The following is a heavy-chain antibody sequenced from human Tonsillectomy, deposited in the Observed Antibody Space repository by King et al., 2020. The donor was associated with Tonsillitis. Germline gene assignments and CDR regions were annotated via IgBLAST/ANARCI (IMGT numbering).Heavy chain of an antibody. V-gene: IGHV5-10-1*03. Sequence: QLVQSGAEVKKPGESLRISCKGSGYSFTSYWISWVRQKPGKGLEWMGRIDPSDSYIHDSPSFQGHVTISVEKSISTAYLQWSSLKASDTAMYYCARPRGTKMDLGDFELWGQGPLVTVPS. D-gene: IGHD1/OR15-1a*01. CDR1: GYSFTSYW. CDR2: IDPSDSYI. J-gene: IGHJ4*02. CDR3: ARPRGTKMDLGDFEL.